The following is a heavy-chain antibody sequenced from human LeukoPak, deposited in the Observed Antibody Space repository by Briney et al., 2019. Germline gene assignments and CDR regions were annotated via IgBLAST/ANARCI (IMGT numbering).Heavy chain of an antibody. J-gene: IGHJ4*02. V-gene: IGHV3-64*01. CDR1: GFTFSSYA. CDR3: ARARGGYSYGLDY. Sequence: GGSLRLSCAASGFTFSSYATHWVRQAPGKGLEYVSAISSNGGSTYYANSVKGRFTISRDNSKNTLYLQMGSLRAEDMAVYYCARARGGYSYGLDYWGQGTLVPVSS. D-gene: IGHD5-18*01. CDR2: ISSNGGST.